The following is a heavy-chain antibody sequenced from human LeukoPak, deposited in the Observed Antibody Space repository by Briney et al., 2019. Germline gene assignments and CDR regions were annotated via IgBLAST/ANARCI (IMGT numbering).Heavy chain of an antibody. D-gene: IGHD5-18*01. CDR2: LNEDASKR. CDR1: GFTFSSPW. V-gene: IGHV3-7*03. Sequence: GGSLRLSCAASGFTFSSPWMTWVRQAPGEGLEWVASLNEDASKRSYVGSGKGRFTISRDNAQKTVYLQMNSLTAQDTAVYYCARVVTSMGGYWGQGTLGTVSS. CDR3: ARVVTSMGGY. J-gene: IGHJ4*02.